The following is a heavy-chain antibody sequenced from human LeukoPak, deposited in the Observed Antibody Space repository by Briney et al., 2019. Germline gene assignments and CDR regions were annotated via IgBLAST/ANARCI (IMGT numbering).Heavy chain of an antibody. D-gene: IGHD6-19*01. CDR1: GGSISSGSYY. CDR2: IYTSGST. J-gene: IGHJ6*03. Sequence: SETLSLTCTVSGGSISSGSYYWSWIRQPAGKGLEWIGRIYTSGSTNYNPSLKSRVTISVDTSKNQFSLKLSSVTAADTAVYYCARRGGGVAGTKPYYYMDVWGKGTTVTVSS. CDR3: ARRGGGVAGTKPYYYMDV. V-gene: IGHV4-61*02.